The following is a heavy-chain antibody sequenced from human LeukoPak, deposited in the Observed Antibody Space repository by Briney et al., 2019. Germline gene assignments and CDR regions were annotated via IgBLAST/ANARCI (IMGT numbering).Heavy chain of an antibody. V-gene: IGHV1-69*05. CDR1: EYTFTGYY. Sequence: GASVKVSCKASEYTFTGYYIHWVRQAPGQGLEWMGRIIPIFGAANYAQKFQGRVTITTDESTSTVYMELSSLRSEDTAVYYCASVEWAGTKDYWGQGTLVTVSS. CDR3: ASVEWAGTKDY. CDR2: IIPIFGAA. J-gene: IGHJ4*02. D-gene: IGHD1-7*01.